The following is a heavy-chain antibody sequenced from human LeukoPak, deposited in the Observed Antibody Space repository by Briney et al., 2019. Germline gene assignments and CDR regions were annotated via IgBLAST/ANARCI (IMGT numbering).Heavy chain of an antibody. V-gene: IGHV1-69*13. Sequence: ASVKVSCKASGGTFSSYAISWVRQAPGQGLEWMGGIIPIFGTANYAQKFQGRVTITADESTSTAYMELSSLRSEDTAVYYCARETDYYDSSGYYSGTEIDWFDPWGQGTLVTVSS. CDR1: GGTFSSYA. CDR2: IIPIFGTA. D-gene: IGHD3-22*01. CDR3: ARETDYYDSSGYYSGTEIDWFDP. J-gene: IGHJ5*02.